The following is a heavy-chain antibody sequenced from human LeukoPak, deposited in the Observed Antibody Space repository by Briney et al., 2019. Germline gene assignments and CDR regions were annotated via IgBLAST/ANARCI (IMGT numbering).Heavy chain of an antibody. CDR2: ISYDGSNK. CDR1: GFTFRSHA. V-gene: IGHV3-30-3*01. D-gene: IGHD3-22*01. J-gene: IGHJ3*02. CDR3: ARGPYYYDSSGLSDI. Sequence: GGSLRLSCVVSGFTFRSHAMHWVRQAPGKGLEWVAVISYDGSNKYYADSVKGRLTISRDNSKNTLYLQMNSLRAEDTAVYYCARGPYYYDSSGLSDIWGQGTMVTVSS.